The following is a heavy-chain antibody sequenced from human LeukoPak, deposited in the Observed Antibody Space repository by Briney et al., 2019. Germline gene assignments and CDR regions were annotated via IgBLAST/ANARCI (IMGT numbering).Heavy chain of an antibody. CDR3: ARGGYYDPDAFDI. CDR2: ISSSSSYI. V-gene: IGHV3-21*01. J-gene: IGHJ3*02. Sequence: GGSLRLFCAASGFTFSSYSMNWVRQAPGKGLEWVSSISSSSSYIYYADSVKGRFTISRDNAKNSLYLQMNSLRAEDTAVYYCARGGYYDPDAFDIWGQGTVVTVSS. CDR1: GFTFSSYS. D-gene: IGHD3-22*01.